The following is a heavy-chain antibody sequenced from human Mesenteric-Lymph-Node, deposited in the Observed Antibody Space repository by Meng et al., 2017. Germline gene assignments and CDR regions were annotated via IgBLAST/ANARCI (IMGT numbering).Heavy chain of an antibody. V-gene: IGHV3-33*01. J-gene: IGHJ4*02. Sequence: QGQLVESGGGVGQPGRSRRLSWEASGFTFSRCGFNWVRQAPGKGLEGVATIWYDESNRYYADSVKGRFTISRDNSKNTLYLQMNNLGAEDTALYYCARDGHAYNYDYWGQGTLVTVSS. CDR2: IWYDESNR. D-gene: IGHD5-24*01. CDR3: ARDGHAYNYDY. CDR1: GFTFSRCG.